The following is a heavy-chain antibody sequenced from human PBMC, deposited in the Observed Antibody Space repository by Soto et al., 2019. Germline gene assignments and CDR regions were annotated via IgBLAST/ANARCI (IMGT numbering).Heavy chain of an antibody. J-gene: IGHJ4*02. Sequence: PGGSLRLSCAASGFTFSNFGMHRVRQAPGTGLEWVAVISHDENIKAYTDSVKGRFSISRDNSKNTLYLQMNSLKPEDTAVYYCARERTVAGNDYWGQGTLVTVSS. V-gene: IGHV3-30*03. CDR1: GFTFSNFG. D-gene: IGHD6-19*01. CDR3: ARERTVAGNDY. CDR2: ISHDENIK.